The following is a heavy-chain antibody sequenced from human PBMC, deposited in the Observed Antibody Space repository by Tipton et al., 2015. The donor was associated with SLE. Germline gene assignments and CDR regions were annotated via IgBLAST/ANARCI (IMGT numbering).Heavy chain of an antibody. Sequence: LSLTCAVYGGSFSGYYWSWIRQAPGKGLEWVSYISSGSSYTNYADSVKGRFTISRDNAKNSLYLQMNSLRAEDTAVYYCARDYHSTSRSEYFQHWGQGTLVTVSS. V-gene: IGHV3-11*05. CDR1: GGSFSGYY. CDR2: ISSGSSYT. D-gene: IGHD2-2*01. J-gene: IGHJ1*01. CDR3: ARDYHSTSRSEYFQH.